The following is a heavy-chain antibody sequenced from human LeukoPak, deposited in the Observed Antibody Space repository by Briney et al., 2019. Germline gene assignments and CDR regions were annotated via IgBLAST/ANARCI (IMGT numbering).Heavy chain of an antibody. J-gene: IGHJ4*02. V-gene: IGHV3-74*01. Sequence: PGRSLRLSCAASGFTFSSYGMHWVRQAPGKGLVWVSRINSDGSSRNYEDSVKGRFTISRDHAKNTLYLQMNSLRAEDTAVYYCASASSHRIAAGGDYWGQGTLVTVSS. D-gene: IGHD6-13*01. CDR1: GFTFSSYG. CDR2: INSDGSSR. CDR3: ASASSHRIAAGGDY.